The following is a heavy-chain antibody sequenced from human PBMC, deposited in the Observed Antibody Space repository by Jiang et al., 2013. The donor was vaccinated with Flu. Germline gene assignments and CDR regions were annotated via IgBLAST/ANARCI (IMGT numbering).Heavy chain of an antibody. CDR1: GFTFDHYV. J-gene: IGHJ4*02. CDR2: ISGDGGTM. Sequence: GLVQPGRSLRLSCAASGFTFDHYVMHWVRQAPGKGLEGVSSISGDGGTMGYADSVKGRFTVSRDNAKDSLYLQMNSLTTEDTAFYYCVKDRPNGSIDYWGQGTLVTVSS. CDR3: VKDRPNGSIDY. D-gene: IGHD3-10*01. V-gene: IGHV3-9*01.